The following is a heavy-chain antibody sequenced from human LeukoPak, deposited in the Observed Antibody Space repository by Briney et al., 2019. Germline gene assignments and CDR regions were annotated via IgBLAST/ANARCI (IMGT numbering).Heavy chain of an antibody. CDR1: GFTFSNDC. J-gene: IGHJ4*02. CDR2: IKSKTDGGTT. D-gene: IGHD6-19*01. V-gene: IGHV3-15*01. Sequence: PGGSLRLSCAASGFTFSNDCMSWVRQAPGKGLEWVGRIKSKTDGGTTDYAAPVKGRFTISRDDSKNTLYLQMNSLKTEDTAVFYCTTRQWLVLVVGQFDYWGQGTLVTVSS. CDR3: TTRQWLVLVVGQFDY.